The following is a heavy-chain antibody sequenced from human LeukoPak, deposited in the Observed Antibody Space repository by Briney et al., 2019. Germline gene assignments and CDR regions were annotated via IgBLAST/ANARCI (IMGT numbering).Heavy chain of an antibody. V-gene: IGHV4-38-2*02. D-gene: IGHD2-15*01. CDR2: IYHSGST. CDR3: ARDNCSGGSCYSAYNWFDP. J-gene: IGHJ5*02. CDR1: GYSISSGYY. Sequence: SETLSLTCAVSGYSISSGYYWGRIRQPPGKGLEWIGSIYHSGSTYYNPSLKSRVTISVDTSKNQFSLKLSSVTAADTAVYYCARDNCSGGSCYSAYNWFDPWGQGTLVTASS.